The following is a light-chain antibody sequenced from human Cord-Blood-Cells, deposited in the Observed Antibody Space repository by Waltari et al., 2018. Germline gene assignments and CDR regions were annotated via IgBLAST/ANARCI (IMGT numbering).Light chain of an antibody. Sequence: QSALTQPASVSGSPGQSSTISCTGTSSDVGSYNLVSWYQQHTGKAPKLMIYEGSKRPSGVSNRFSGSKSGNTASLTISGLQAEDEADYYCCSYAGSSTYYVFGTGTKVTVL. CDR2: EGS. V-gene: IGLV2-23*01. CDR3: CSYAGSSTYYV. CDR1: SSDVGSYNL. J-gene: IGLJ1*01.